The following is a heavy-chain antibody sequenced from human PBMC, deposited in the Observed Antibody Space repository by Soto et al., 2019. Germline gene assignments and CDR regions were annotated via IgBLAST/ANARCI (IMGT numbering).Heavy chain of an antibody. D-gene: IGHD3-3*01. CDR2: ISAYNGNT. V-gene: IGHV1-18*04. CDR3: ARGTRFLEWLLYLYSYGMDV. J-gene: IGHJ6*02. Sequence: ASVKVSCKASGYTFTSYGISWLRQAPGQGLEWMGWISAYNGNTNYAQKLQGRVTMTTDTSTSTAYMELRSLRSDDTAVYYCARGTRFLEWLLYLYSYGMDVWGQGTTVTVS. CDR1: GYTFTSYG.